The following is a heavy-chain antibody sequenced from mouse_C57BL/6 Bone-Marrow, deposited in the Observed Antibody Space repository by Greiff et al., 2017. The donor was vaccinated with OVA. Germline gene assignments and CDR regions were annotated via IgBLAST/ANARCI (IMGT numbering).Heavy chain of an antibody. CDR3: VNWGAY. V-gene: IGHV14-4*01. CDR1: GFNIKDDY. D-gene: IGHD4-1*01. J-gene: IGHJ3*01. Sequence: EVKLQEYGAEQLRPGASVKLSCTASGFNIKDDYMHWVKQRPEQGLEWIGWIDPENGDTEYASKFQGKATITADTSSNTAYLQLSSLTSEDTAVYYCVNWGAYWGQGTLVTVSA. CDR2: IDPENGDT.